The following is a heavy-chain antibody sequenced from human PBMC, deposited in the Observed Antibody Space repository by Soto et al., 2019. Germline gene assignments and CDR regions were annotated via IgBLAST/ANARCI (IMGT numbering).Heavy chain of an antibody. Sequence: QVQLVQSGAEVKKPGASVKVSCKASGYTFTSYGISWVRQAPGQGLEWMGWISAYNGNTNYAQKLQGRVTMTTDTSTSTAYMELRSLRSDDTAVYYCAGATTPGIVARYYYYGMDIWGQGTTVTVSS. CDR3: AGATTPGIVARYYYYGMDI. J-gene: IGHJ6*02. CDR1: GYTFTSYG. D-gene: IGHD6-6*01. CDR2: ISAYNGNT. V-gene: IGHV1-18*04.